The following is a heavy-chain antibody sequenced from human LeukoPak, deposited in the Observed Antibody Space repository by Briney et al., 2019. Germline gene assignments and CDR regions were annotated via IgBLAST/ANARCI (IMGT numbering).Heavy chain of an antibody. V-gene: IGHV4-59*01. CDR3: ARTRRGSYYRFDY. D-gene: IGHD1-26*01. CDR1: GGSISSYY. J-gene: IGHJ4*02. Sequence: SETLSLTCTVSGGSISSYYWSWIRQPPGKGLEWIGYIYYSGSTNYNPSLKSRVTISVDTSKNQFSLKLSSVTAADTAVYYCARTRRGSYYRFDYWGQGTLVTVSS. CDR2: IYYSGST.